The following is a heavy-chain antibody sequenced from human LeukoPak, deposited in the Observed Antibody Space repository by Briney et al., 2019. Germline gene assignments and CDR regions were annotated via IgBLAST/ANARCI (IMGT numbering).Heavy chain of an antibody. V-gene: IGHV4-34*01. J-gene: IGHJ4*02. CDR3: ARDSYTLYSSGWTGGVDY. CDR2: INHSGST. CDR1: GGSFSGYY. Sequence: PSETLSLTCAVYGGSFSGYYWSWIRQPPGKGLEWIGEINHSGSTNYNPSLKSRVTTSVDTSKNQFSLKLSSVTAVDTAVYYCARDSYTLYSSGWTGGVDYWGQGTLVTVSS. D-gene: IGHD6-19*01.